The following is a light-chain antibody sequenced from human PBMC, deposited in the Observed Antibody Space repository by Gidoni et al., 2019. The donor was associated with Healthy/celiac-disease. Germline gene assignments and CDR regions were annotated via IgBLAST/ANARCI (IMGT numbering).Light chain of an antibody. CDR1: ALPKKY. CDR2: EDN. V-gene: IGLV3-10*01. J-gene: IGLJ2*01. Sequence: SYELTQPPSVSVSPGQTARITCSGDALPKKYAYWYQQKSGQAPVLVIYEDNKRHSGTPERFSGSSSGTMATLTISRAQVEDEGDYYCYSTDISGTLSVFGGGTKLTVL. CDR3: YSTDISGTLSV.